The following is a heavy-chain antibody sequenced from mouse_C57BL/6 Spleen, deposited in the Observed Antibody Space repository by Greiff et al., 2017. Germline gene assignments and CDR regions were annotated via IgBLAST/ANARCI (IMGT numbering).Heavy chain of an antibody. V-gene: IGHV1-62-3*01. Sequence: QVQLQQPGAELVKPGASVKLSCKASGYTFTSYWMHWVKQRPGRGLEWIGRIDPNSGGTKYNEKFKSKATLTVDKPSSTAYMQLSSLTSEDSAGYYCARRVIQGAGFAYWGQGTLVTVSA. J-gene: IGHJ3*01. CDR3: ARRVIQGAGFAY. CDR2: IDPNSGGT. CDR1: GYTFTSYW.